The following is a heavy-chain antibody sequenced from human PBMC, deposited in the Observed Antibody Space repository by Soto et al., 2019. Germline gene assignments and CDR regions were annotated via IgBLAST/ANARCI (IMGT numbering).Heavy chain of an antibody. Sequence: GGSLIPSCAVSGFTLRNAWMSWVRPAPGKVLERVGRFKSKTDGGTTDYAAPVKGRFTISRDDSKNALYLQMNSLKTEDTAVYYCTTDLSGVQLWLLGYYYYGMDVWGQGT. CDR1: GFTLRNAW. CDR3: TTDLSGVQLWLLGYYYYGMDV. V-gene: IGHV3-15*01. D-gene: IGHD5-18*01. J-gene: IGHJ6*02. CDR2: FKSKTDGGTT.